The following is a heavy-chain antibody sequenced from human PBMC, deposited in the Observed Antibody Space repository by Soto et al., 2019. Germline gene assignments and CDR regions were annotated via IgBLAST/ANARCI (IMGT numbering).Heavy chain of an antibody. J-gene: IGHJ4*02. Sequence: PXVSLRLSCAASGFTFSSYAMSWVRQAPGKGLEWVSAISGSGGSTYYAGSVKGRFTISRDNSKNTLYLQMNSLRAEDTAVYYCAKGDYYDSSGYYYEWGQGTLVTVSS. D-gene: IGHD3-22*01. V-gene: IGHV3-23*01. CDR1: GFTFSSYA. CDR2: ISGSGGST. CDR3: AKGDYYDSSGYYYE.